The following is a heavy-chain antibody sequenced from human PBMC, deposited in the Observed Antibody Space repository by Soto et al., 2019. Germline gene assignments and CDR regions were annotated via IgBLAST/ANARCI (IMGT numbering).Heavy chain of an antibody. J-gene: IGHJ5*02. CDR2: ISWAGGST. D-gene: IGHD6-13*01. Sequence: EVQLVESGGVVVQPGGSLRLSCAASGFTFDDYTMHWVRQAPGKGLEWVSLISWAGGSTYYADSVKGRFTISRDNSKNSLYLQMNSLRTEDTALYYCAKGAGYSSSWYGGGWFDPWGQGTLVTVSS. V-gene: IGHV3-43*01. CDR1: GFTFDDYT. CDR3: AKGAGYSSSWYGGGWFDP.